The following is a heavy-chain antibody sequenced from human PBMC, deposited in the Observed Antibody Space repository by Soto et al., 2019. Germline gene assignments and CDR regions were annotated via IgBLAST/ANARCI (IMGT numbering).Heavy chain of an antibody. Sequence: GGSLRLSCAASGFTFSSYAMSWVRQAPGKGLEWVSAISGSGGSTYYADSVKGRFTISRDNSKNTLYLQMNSLRAEDTAVYYCAKGHDYGGNPYYFDYWGQGTLVTVSS. CDR1: GFTFSSYA. J-gene: IGHJ4*02. D-gene: IGHD4-17*01. V-gene: IGHV3-23*01. CDR2: ISGSGGST. CDR3: AKGHDYGGNPYYFDY.